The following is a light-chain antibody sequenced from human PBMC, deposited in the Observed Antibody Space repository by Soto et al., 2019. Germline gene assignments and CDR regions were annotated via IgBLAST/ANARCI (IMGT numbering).Light chain of an antibody. CDR1: GSDIGAYNY. J-gene: IGLJ2*01. CDR2: EVS. V-gene: IGLV2-14*01. CDR3: AAWDDSRNGPV. Sequence: QSALTQPASVSGSPGQSITISCTGTGSDIGAYNYVSWYQQHPGKAPKVVIYEVSNRPSGVSNRFSGSKSGNTASLTISGLQTEDEADYYCAAWDDSRNGPVFGGGTKLTVL.